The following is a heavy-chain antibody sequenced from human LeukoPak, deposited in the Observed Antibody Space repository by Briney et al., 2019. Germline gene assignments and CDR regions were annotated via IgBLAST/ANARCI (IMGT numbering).Heavy chain of an antibody. J-gene: IGHJ3*02. CDR1: GGSISSSTSY. Sequence: SETLSLTCTVSGGSISSSTSYWGWIRQPPGKGLEWIWSIYYSGSTYYNPSLKSRVTISVDTSKNQFSLKLSSVTAADTAVYYCARDTEGYDILTGYRLLSNDAFDIWGQGTMVTVSS. D-gene: IGHD3-9*01. CDR3: ARDTEGYDILTGYRLLSNDAFDI. V-gene: IGHV4-39*07. CDR2: IYYSGST.